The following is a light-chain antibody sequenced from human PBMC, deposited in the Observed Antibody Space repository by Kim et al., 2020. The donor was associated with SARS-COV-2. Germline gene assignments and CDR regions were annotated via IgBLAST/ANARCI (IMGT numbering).Light chain of an antibody. V-gene: IGKV1-39*01. CDR1: QTIGTY. CDR3: QQSYVSARLT. J-gene: IGKJ4*01. Sequence: PVGDKVTITGRASQTIGTYLSWYQHKPGRAPKVLIYAASNLHSGAPSRFSGSGSGTDFTLTITNLQPEDFATYFCQQSYVSARLTFGGGTKVDIK. CDR2: AAS.